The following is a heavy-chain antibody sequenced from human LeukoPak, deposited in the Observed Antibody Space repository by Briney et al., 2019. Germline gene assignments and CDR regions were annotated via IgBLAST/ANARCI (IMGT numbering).Heavy chain of an antibody. J-gene: IGHJ6*02. D-gene: IGHD3-10*01. Sequence: TGGSLRLSCAASGLTFSSYGIHWVRQAPGKGLEWVAVTSYDGSNKYHADSVKGRFTISRDNSKNTLYLQMNSLRVEDTAVYYCAKDLEVRGVYGMDVWGQGTTVTVSS. V-gene: IGHV3-30*18. CDR1: GLTFSSYG. CDR3: AKDLEVRGVYGMDV. CDR2: TSYDGSNK.